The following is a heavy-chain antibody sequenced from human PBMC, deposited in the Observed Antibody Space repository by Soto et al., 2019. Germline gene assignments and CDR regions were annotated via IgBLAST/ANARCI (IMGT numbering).Heavy chain of an antibody. CDR3: ARGDATKIVVTTYYAMDV. CDR1: GGSLSNYG. D-gene: IGHD3-22*01. J-gene: IGHJ6*02. CDR2: IIPVFGTP. Sequence: QVQLEQSGAEVKKPGSSVKVSCKASGGSLSNYGISWVRQAPGQGLEWMGAIIPVFGTPNYAQKFQDRVTITAYESTTTVYMEVRSLRSEDTAVYYCARGDATKIVVTTYYAMDVWGQGTTVTVSS. V-gene: IGHV1-69*12.